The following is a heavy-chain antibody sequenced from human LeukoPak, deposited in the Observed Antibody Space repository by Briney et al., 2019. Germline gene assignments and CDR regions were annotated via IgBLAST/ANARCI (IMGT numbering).Heavy chain of an antibody. Sequence: GGSLRLSCAASGFTFSSYSMNWVRQAPGKGLEWVSYISSSSSTIYYADSVKGRFTISRDNAKNSVYLQMNSLRAEDTAVYYCAKYKGAALYYHYGLDVWGPGTTVIVSS. V-gene: IGHV3-48*04. J-gene: IGHJ6*02. D-gene: IGHD1-14*01. CDR2: ISSSSSTI. CDR1: GFTFSSYS. CDR3: AKYKGAALYYHYGLDV.